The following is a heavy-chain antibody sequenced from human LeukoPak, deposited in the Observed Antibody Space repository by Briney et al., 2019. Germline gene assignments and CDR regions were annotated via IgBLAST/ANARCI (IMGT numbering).Heavy chain of an antibody. J-gene: IGHJ4*02. CDR2: IKTDGSTT. V-gene: IGHV3-74*01. Sequence: GGSLRLSCAVSGFTFSSSWMRWVRQAPGKGLVWVSHIKTDGSTTAYADSVEGRFTISRDNAKNTLYLQMNSLRAGDTGVYYCARGNQQLPRSTPDYWGQGTLVTVSS. CDR3: ARGNQQLPRSTPDY. CDR1: GFTFSSSW. D-gene: IGHD2-2*01.